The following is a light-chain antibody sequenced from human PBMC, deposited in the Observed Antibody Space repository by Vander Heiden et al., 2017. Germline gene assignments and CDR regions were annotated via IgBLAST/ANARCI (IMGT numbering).Light chain of an antibody. CDR3: TSYTSRTTWV. CDR2: DVS. CDR1: SSDVGGYNY. Sequence: QSALTQPASVSGSPGQSITFSCTGTSSDVGGYNYVSWYQQHPGKAPKVMIYDVSNRPSGVSNRFSGSKSGNTASLTISGLQAEDEADYYCTSYTSRTTWVFGGGTKLTVL. J-gene: IGLJ2*01. V-gene: IGLV2-14*03.